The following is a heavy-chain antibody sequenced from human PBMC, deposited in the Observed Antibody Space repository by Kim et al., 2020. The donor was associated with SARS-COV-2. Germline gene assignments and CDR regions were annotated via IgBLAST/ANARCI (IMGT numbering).Heavy chain of an antibody. J-gene: IGHJ4*02. CDR1: GFIFRNFG. CDR3: ARPSSSHFDF. Sequence: GGSLRLSCAASGFIFRNFGMHCVRQAPGKGLEWVAFISNDGTTAIYADSVRGRFTISRDYSENKLYLQMDSLSAGDTAVYYCARPSSSHFDFWGQGTLVTVSS. CDR2: ISNDGTTA. V-gene: IGHV3-33*05. D-gene: IGHD3-10*01.